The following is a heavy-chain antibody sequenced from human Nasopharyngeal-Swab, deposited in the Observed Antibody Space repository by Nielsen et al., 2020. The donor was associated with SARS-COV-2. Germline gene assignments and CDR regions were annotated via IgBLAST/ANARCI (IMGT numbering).Heavy chain of an antibody. D-gene: IGHD3-10*01. CDR1: GYTFTSYD. V-gene: IGHV1-8*01. CDR2: MNPNSGNT. CDR3: AREAGGITMVRGVGLWFDP. Sequence: ASVKVSCKASGYTFTSYDINWVRQATGQGLEWMGWMNPNSGNTGYAQKFQGRVTMTRNTSISTAYMELSSLRSDDTAVYYCAREAGGITMVRGVGLWFDPWGQGTLVTVSS. J-gene: IGHJ5*02.